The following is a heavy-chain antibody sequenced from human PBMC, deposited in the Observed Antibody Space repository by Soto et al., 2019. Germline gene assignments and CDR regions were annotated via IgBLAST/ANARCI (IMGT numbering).Heavy chain of an antibody. CDR1: GYTFTSYD. V-gene: IGHV1-3*01. D-gene: IGHD5-18*01. CDR2: INAGNGNT. CDR3: ARGLNGYLHYFDY. J-gene: IGHJ4*02. Sequence: ASVKVSCKASGYTFTSYDINWVRQATGQGLEWMGWINAGNGNTKYSQKFQGRVTITRDTSASTAYMELSSLRSEDTAVYYCARGLNGYLHYFDYWGQGTPVTVSS.